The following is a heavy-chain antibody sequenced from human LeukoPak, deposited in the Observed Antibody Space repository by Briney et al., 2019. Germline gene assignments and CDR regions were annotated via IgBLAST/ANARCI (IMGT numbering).Heavy chain of an antibody. CDR1: GFIFSRDS. D-gene: IGHD5-18*01. J-gene: IGHJ6*03. CDR3: AKGLKTAVGPYKGYHYYMDV. Sequence: GGSLRLSCAASGFIFSRDSMNWVRQAPGKGLEWVSTINDRGIATYYADSVKGRFTISRDNSKNTLSLQVSSLRAEDTAIYYCAKGLKTAVGPYKGYHYYMDVWGKGTTVTVSS. CDR2: INDRGIAT. V-gene: IGHV3-23*01.